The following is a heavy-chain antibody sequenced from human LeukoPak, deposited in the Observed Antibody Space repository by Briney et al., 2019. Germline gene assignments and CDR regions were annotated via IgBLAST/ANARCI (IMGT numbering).Heavy chain of an antibody. CDR2: INPNSGGT. CDR1: GYTFTGYY. J-gene: IGHJ4*02. V-gene: IGHV1-2*02. D-gene: IGHD3-22*01. CDR3: ARDRRNYDSSGYYKY. Sequence: GASVKVSCKASGYTFTGYYMHWVRQAPGQGLEWMGWINPNSGGTNYAQKFQGRVTMTRDTSISTAYMELSRLRSDDTAVYYCARDRRNYDSSGYYKYWGQGTLVTVSS.